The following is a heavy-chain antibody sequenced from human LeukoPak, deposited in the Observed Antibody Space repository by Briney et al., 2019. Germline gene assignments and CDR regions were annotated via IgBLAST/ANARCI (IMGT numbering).Heavy chain of an antibody. D-gene: IGHD6-19*01. V-gene: IGHV4-59*01. J-gene: IGHJ4*02. Sequence: PSETLSLTCTASGGSISSYWSWIRQSPGKGLEWIGYIYYSGSTNYNPSLKSRVSISVDTSKNQFSLKLSPVTAADTAVYYCARGSGWYYYWGQGTLVTVSS. CDR3: ARGSGWYYY. CDR1: GGSISSY. CDR2: IYYSGST.